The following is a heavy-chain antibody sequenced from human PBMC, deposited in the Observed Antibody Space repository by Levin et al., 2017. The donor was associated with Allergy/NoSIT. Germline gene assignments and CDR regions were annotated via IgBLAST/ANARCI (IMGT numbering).Heavy chain of an antibody. CDR1: GGSFSGYY. V-gene: IGHV4-34*01. CDR2: INHSGST. Sequence: SETLSLTCAVYGGSFSGYYWSWIRQPPGKGLEWIGEINHSGSTNYNPSLKSRVTISVDTSKNQFSLKLSSVTAADTAVYYCARGVLLWFGEWSYYFDYWGQGTLVTVSS. J-gene: IGHJ4*02. D-gene: IGHD3-10*01. CDR3: ARGVLLWFGEWSYYFDY.